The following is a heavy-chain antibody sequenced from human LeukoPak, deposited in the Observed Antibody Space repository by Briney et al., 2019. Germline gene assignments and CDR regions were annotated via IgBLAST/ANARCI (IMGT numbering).Heavy chain of an antibody. CDR3: ARDYQLLLLWDCFDP. D-gene: IGHD2-2*01. Sequence: ASVKVSCKASGYSFNTYGISWVRQAPGQGLEWMGWVSADNGEANYAQKFQGRVTMTTDTSTSTAYMELRSLRSDDTAVYYCARDYQLLLLWDCFDPWGQGTLVSVSS. J-gene: IGHJ5*02. CDR1: GYSFNTYG. CDR2: VSADNGEA. V-gene: IGHV1-18*01.